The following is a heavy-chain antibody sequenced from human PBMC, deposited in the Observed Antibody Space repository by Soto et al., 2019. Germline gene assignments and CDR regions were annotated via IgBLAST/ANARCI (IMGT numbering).Heavy chain of an antibody. V-gene: IGHV3-23*01. CDR1: GFTFSNYA. Sequence: GGSLGLSCAGSGFTFSNYAMSWVRQAPGKGLAWVSAISGSGGSTYYADSVKGRFTISRDNSKNTLYLQMNSLRAEDTALYYCAKVPVGATGRFDYWGQGTLVTVSS. CDR3: AKVPVGATGRFDY. CDR2: ISGSGGST. D-gene: IGHD1-26*01. J-gene: IGHJ4*02.